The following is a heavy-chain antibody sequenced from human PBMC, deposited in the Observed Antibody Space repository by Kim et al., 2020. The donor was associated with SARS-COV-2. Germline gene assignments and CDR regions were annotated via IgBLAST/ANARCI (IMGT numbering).Heavy chain of an antibody. D-gene: IGHD6-19*01. CDR2: IDPSDSYT. CDR1: GYSFTSYW. V-gene: IGHV5-10-1*01. Sequence: GESLKISCKGSGYSFTSYWISWVRQMPGKGLEWMGRIDPSDSYTNYSPSFQGHVTISADKSISTAYLQWSSLKASDTAMYYCARLGIAVAVEAFDIWAKGQWSPSLQ. J-gene: IGHJ3*02. CDR3: ARLGIAVAVEAFDI.